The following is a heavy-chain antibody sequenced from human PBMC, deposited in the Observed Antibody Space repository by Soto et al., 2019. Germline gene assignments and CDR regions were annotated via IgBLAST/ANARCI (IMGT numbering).Heavy chain of an antibody. Sequence: SGGSLRLSCAASGFTFSTYGMHWVRQAPGKGLEWVADISYDGNNKYYADYVKGRFTISRDNSRNRLYLQMNSLRGEDTAVYYWAKEDASVPGTFDYWGQGALVTVSS. CDR2: ISYDGNNK. CDR1: GFTFSTYG. J-gene: IGHJ4*02. V-gene: IGHV3-30*18. CDR3: AKEDASVPGTFDY. D-gene: IGHD6-19*01.